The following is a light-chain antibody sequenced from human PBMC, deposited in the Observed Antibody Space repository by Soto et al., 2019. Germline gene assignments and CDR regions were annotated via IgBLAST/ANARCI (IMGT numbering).Light chain of an antibody. CDR1: QSITIW. Sequence: DIQMTQSPSTLSASVGDRVTITCRASQSITIWLAWYQQKPGKAPNLLIYDVSNLKSGVPSRCSGSGSGTEFTLTISSLQPDDFATYYCQQYHRHLTFGGGTKVDIK. CDR2: DVS. J-gene: IGKJ4*01. CDR3: QQYHRHLT. V-gene: IGKV1-5*01.